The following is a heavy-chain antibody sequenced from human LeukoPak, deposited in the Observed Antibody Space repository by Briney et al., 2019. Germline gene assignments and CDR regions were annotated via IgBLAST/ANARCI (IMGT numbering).Heavy chain of an antibody. V-gene: IGHV3-48*01. CDR3: ARHGSSWPYYFDY. CDR2: ISSSSSSM. J-gene: IGHJ4*02. D-gene: IGHD6-13*01. Sequence: PGGSLRLSCAASGFTLSSYSMNWVRQAPGKGPEWVSHISSSSSSMYYADSVKGRFTISRDNAKNSLSLQMNSLRAEDTAVYYCARHGSSWPYYFDYWGQGTLVAVSS. CDR1: GFTLSSYS.